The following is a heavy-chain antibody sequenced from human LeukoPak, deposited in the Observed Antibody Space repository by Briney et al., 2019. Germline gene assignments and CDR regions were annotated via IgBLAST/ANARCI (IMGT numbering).Heavy chain of an antibody. J-gene: IGHJ4*02. V-gene: IGHV4-39*01. D-gene: IGHD3-10*01. Sequence: SETLSLTCIVSGGSISRSPYYWGWIRQPPGKGLEWIGSIYYSGNTYYNPSLKSRVIISVDTSRNQFSLRLSSVTAADTAVYYCARGGFEIYYFDYWGQGTLVTVSS. CDR1: GGSISRSPYY. CDR2: IYYSGNT. CDR3: ARGGFEIYYFDY.